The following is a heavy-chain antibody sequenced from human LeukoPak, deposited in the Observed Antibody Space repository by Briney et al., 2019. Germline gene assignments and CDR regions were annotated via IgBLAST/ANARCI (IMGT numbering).Heavy chain of an antibody. CDR1: GYTFTDYY. CDR2: INPNSGGT. J-gene: IGHJ6*02. Sequence: ASVKVSCKASGYTFTDYYMHWVRQAPGQGLEGMGWINPNSGGTNYAQKFQGRVTMTRDTSISTANMELSRLRSDDTAVYYCARDHLVVPGGYEDHYYGMDVWGQGTTVTVSS. D-gene: IGHD2-2*01. V-gene: IGHV1-2*02. CDR3: ARDHLVVPGGYEDHYYGMDV.